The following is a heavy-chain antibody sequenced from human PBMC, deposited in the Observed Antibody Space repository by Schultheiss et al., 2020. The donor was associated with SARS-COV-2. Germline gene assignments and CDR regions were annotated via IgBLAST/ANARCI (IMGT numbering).Heavy chain of an antibody. CDR1: GFTFSSYA. CDR3: AKDWSGSYSSVFNYFDY. Sequence: GESLKISCAASGFTFSSYAMSWVRQAPGKGLEWVSAISGSGGSTYYADSVKGRFTISRDNSKNTLYLQMNSLRAEDTAVYYCAKDWSGSYSSVFNYFDYWGQGTLVTVSS. D-gene: IGHD1-26*01. CDR2: ISGSGGST. V-gene: IGHV3-23*01. J-gene: IGHJ4*02.